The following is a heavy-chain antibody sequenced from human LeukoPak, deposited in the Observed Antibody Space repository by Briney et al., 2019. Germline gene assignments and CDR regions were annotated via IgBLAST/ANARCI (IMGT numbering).Heavy chain of an antibody. V-gene: IGHV4-34*01. CDR2: INHSGST. D-gene: IGHD3-10*01. Sequence: PSETLSLTCAVYGGSFSGYYWSWIRQPPGKGLEWIGEINHSGSTSYNPSLKSRVTISVDTSKNQFSLKLSSVTAADTAIYYCARAPERWYSYGSYTYHYMDVWGRGTTVTVSS. CDR1: GGSFSGYY. J-gene: IGHJ6*03. CDR3: ARAPERWYSYGSYTYHYMDV.